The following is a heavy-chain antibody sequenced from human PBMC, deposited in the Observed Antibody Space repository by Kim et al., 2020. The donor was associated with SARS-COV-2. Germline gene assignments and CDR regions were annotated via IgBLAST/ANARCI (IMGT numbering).Heavy chain of an antibody. CDR1: GFTFSNYA. V-gene: IGHV3-23*01. D-gene: IGHD2-2*01. CDR3: AKDVNFQSGCSTFCCWCYFDY. Sequence: GGSLRLSCAASGFTFSNYAMSWVRQAPGKGLEWVSTVSGAGGGTWYADSVKGRFTISRDNSKSTVYLQMNSLRAEDTAVYYCAKDVNFQSGCSTFCCWCYFDYWGQGALVTVSS. J-gene: IGHJ4*02. CDR2: VSGAGGGT.